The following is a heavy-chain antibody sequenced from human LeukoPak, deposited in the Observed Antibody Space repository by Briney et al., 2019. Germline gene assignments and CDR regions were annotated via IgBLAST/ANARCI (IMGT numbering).Heavy chain of an antibody. CDR2: IYHSRST. CDR3: AREVVAGKGPEDY. CDR1: GYSINSGYY. V-gene: IGHV4-38-2*02. Sequence: SETLTLTCTVSGYSINSGYYWGSIRQPPGKGLEWIGSIYHSRSTYYNPSHKSRVTISVDTSKNQFSLKVSSVTAADTAVYYCAREVVAGKGPEDYWGQGTLVTVSS. J-gene: IGHJ4*02. D-gene: IGHD6-19*01.